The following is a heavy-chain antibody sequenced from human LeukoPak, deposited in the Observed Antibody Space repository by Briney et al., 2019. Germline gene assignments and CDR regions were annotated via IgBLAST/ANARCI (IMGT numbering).Heavy chain of an antibody. J-gene: IGHJ3*02. CDR3: ARDSPAGMVRGVITQFDI. CDR1: GFTFSDHY. V-gene: IGHV3-20*04. CDR2: INWNGGST. Sequence: GGSLRLSCVVSGFTFSDHYMDWVRQAPGKGLEWVSGINWNGGSTGYADSVKGRFTISRDNAKNSLYLQINSLRAEDTALYYCARDSPAGMVRGVITQFDIWGQGTMVTVSS. D-gene: IGHD3-10*01.